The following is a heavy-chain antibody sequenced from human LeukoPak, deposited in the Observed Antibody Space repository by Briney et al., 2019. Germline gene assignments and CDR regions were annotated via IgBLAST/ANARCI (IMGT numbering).Heavy chain of an antibody. J-gene: IGHJ3*02. Sequence: GGSLRLSCAASGFTFTDYYMSWIRQAPGKGLEWVSYISSSGSTIYYADSVKGRFTITRNNAKNSLYMQMNSLRAEDTAVYSCARYRMVDYGGNGYAFDIWGQGTMVTVSS. CDR2: ISSSGSTI. V-gene: IGHV3-11*04. D-gene: IGHD4-23*01. CDR3: ARYRMVDYGGNGYAFDI. CDR1: GFTFTDYY.